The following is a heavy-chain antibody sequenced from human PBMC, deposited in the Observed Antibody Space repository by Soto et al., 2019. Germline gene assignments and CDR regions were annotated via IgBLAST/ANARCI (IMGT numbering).Heavy chain of an antibody. CDR3: ARATIFGVVIFDY. CDR2: IYYSGST. J-gene: IGHJ4*02. CDR1: GGSISSGDYY. D-gene: IGHD3-3*01. Sequence: QVQLQESGPGLVKPSQTLSLTCTVSGGSISSGDYYWSWIRQPPGKGLEWIGYIYYSGSTYYNPSLKCRVTISVDTSKNQFSLKLSSVTAADTAVYYCARATIFGVVIFDYWGQGTLVTVSS. V-gene: IGHV4-30-4*01.